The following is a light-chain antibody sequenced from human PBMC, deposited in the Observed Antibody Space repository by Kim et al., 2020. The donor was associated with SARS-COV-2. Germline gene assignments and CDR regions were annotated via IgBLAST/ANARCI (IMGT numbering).Light chain of an antibody. J-gene: IGLJ2*01. CDR3: SSYTSSSTVV. Sequence: GLSITISCTGTSSDVGGYNYVSWYQQHPGKAPKLMIYDVSNRPPGVSNRFSGSKSGNTASLTISGLQAEDEADYYCSSYTSSSTVVFGGGTQLTVL. CDR1: SSDVGGYNY. V-gene: IGLV2-14*03. CDR2: DVS.